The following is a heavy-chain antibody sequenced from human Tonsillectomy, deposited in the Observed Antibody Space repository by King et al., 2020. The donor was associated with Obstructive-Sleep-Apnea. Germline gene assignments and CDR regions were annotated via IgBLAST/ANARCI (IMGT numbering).Heavy chain of an antibody. J-gene: IGHJ6*02. CDR3: VKDQAMYSSSWYDYYYYGMDV. CDR2: ISSNGGST. D-gene: IGHD6-13*01. Sequence: VQLVESGGGLVQPGGSLRLSCSASGFTFSSYAMHWVRQAPGKGLEYVSAISSNGGSTYYADSVKGRFTISRDNSKNTLYLQMSSLRAEDTAVYYCVKDQAMYSSSWYDYYYYGMDVWGQGTTVTVSS. CDR1: GFTFSSYA. V-gene: IGHV3-64D*09.